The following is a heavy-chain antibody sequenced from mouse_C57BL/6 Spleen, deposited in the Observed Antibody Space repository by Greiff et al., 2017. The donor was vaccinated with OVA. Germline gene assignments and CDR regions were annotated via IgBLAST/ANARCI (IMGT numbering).Heavy chain of an antibody. V-gene: IGHV1-54*01. CDR3: ARPTDWYFDV. J-gene: IGHJ1*03. Sequence: QVQLQQSGAELVRPGTSVKVSCKASGYAFTNYLIEWVKQRPGQGLEWIGVINPGSGGTNYNEKFKGKATLPADKSSSTAYMQLSSLTSEDSAVYFCARPTDWYFDVWGTGTTVTVSS. CDR1: GYAFTNYL. CDR2: INPGSGGT.